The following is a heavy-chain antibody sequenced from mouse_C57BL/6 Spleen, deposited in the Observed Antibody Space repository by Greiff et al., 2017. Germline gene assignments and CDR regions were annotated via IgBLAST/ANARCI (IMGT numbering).Heavy chain of an antibody. CDR3: ARECRGDYFDY. V-gene: IGHV5-4*01. Sequence: EVMLVESGGGLVKPGGSLKLSCAASGFTFSSYAMSWVRQTPEKRLEWVATISDGGSYTYYPDNVKGRFTISRDNAKNNLYLQMSHLKSEDTAMYYCARECRGDYFDYWGQGTTLTVSS. D-gene: IGHD6-1*01. J-gene: IGHJ2*01. CDR2: ISDGGSYT. CDR1: GFTFSSYA.